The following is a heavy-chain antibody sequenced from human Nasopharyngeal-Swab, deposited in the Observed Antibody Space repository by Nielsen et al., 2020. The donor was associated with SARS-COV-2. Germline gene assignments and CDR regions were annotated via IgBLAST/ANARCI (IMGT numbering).Heavy chain of an antibody. CDR3: ARAYPDFWSGSNYYYMDV. J-gene: IGHJ6*03. CDR1: GYTFTSYA. V-gene: IGHV1-3*01. Sequence: ASVKVSCKASGYTFTSYAMHWVRQAPGQRLEWMGWINAGNGNTKYSQKFQGRVTITRDTSASTAYMELSSLRSEDTAVYYCARAYPDFWSGSNYYYMDVWGKGTTVTASS. D-gene: IGHD3-3*01. CDR2: INAGNGNT.